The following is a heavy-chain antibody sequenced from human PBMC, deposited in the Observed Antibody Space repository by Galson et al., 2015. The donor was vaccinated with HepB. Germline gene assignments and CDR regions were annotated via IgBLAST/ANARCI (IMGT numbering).Heavy chain of an antibody. V-gene: IGHV3-9*02. CDR3: TRAHLSGFSGSNYYFDY. CDR2: ISWDSGRA. CDR1: GFEADDYA. J-gene: IGHJ4*02. Sequence: PLRLSCAASGFEADDYALHWVRQAQGEGLEWVSGISWDSGRAGSAVSVKGRLTTSRDKAKNTLYLQMNSLRPDDTAFYYCTRAHLSGFSGSNYYFDYWGQGTLVTVSS. D-gene: IGHD1-26*01.